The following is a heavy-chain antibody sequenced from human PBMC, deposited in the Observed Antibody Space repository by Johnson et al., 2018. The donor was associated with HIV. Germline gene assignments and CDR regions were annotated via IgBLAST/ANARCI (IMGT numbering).Heavy chain of an antibody. CDR2: ISGSGGST. V-gene: IGHV3-23*04. CDR1: GFTFSGYA. Sequence: MQLVESGGGLVQPGGSLRLSCAASGFTFSGYAMSWVRQAPGKGLDCVSTISGSGGSTYSADSVKGRFTISRDNSENTLYLQMNSLRAEDTAVYYCAKGGGSGWSDAFDIWGQGTMVTVSS. CDR3: AKGGGSGWSDAFDI. D-gene: IGHD6-19*01. J-gene: IGHJ3*02.